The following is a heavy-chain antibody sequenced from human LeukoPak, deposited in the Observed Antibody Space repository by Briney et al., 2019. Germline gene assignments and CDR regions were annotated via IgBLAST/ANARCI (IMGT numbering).Heavy chain of an antibody. CDR3: ARAADVVIRGIAVAGRYYYYYYMDV. CDR2: IYTSGST. Sequence: SETLSLTCTVSGGSISSYYWSWIRQPAGKGPEWIGRIYTSGSTNYNPSLKSRVTISVDTSKNQFSLKLSSVTAADTAVYYCARAADVVIRGIAVAGRYYYYYYMDVWGKGTTVTVSS. V-gene: IGHV4-4*07. CDR1: GGSISSYY. D-gene: IGHD6-19*01. J-gene: IGHJ6*03.